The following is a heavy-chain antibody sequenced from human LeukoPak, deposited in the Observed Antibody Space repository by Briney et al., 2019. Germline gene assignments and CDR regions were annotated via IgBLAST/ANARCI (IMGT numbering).Heavy chain of an antibody. CDR3: ARDQRDVRGYCSSTSCPKYYYYYYMDV. V-gene: IGHV3-30*04. D-gene: IGHD2-2*01. J-gene: IGHJ6*03. CDR2: ISYDGSNK. CDR1: GFTFSSYE. Sequence: GGSLRLSCAASGFTFSSYEMHWVRQAPGKGLEWVAVISYDGSNKYYADSVKGRFTISRDNSKNTLYLQMNSLRAEDTAVYYCARDQRDVRGYCSSTSCPKYYYYYYMDVWGKGTTVTVSS.